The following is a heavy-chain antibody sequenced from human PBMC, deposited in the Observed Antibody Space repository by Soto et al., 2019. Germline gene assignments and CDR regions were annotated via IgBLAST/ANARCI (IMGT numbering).Heavy chain of an antibody. D-gene: IGHD6-19*01. J-gene: IGHJ4*02. V-gene: IGHV3-21*01. CDR3: ARDRGEYSSGWYHFDY. Sequence: EVQLVESGGGLVKPGGSLRLSCAASGFTLSSYSMNWLRQAPGKGLEWVSSISSGSSYIYYADSVKGRFTISRDNAKNSLYLQMNSLRAEDTAVYYCARDRGEYSSGWYHFDYWGQGTLVTVSS. CDR2: ISSGSSYI. CDR1: GFTLSSYS.